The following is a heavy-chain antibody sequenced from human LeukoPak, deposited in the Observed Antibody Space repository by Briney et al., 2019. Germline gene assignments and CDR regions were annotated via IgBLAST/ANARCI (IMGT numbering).Heavy chain of an antibody. V-gene: IGHV1-2*02. CDR3: AREEVMTTVVTHPLDY. D-gene: IGHD4-23*01. CDR2: INPNSGGT. Sequence: GASVKVSCKASGYTFTGYYMHWVRQAPGQGLEWMGWINPNSGGTNYAQKFQGRVTMTRDTSTSTVYMELSSLRSEDTAVYYCAREEVMTTVVTHPLDYWGQGTLVTVSS. CDR1: GYTFTGYY. J-gene: IGHJ4*02.